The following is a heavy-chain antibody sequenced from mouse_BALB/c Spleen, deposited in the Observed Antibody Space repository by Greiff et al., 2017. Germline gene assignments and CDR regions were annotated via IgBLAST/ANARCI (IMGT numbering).Heavy chain of an antibody. CDR1: GFTFTDYY. D-gene: IGHD2-1*01. CDR3: ARGKATMDY. CDR2: IRNKANGYTT. Sequence: EVKLVESGGGLVQPGGSLRLSCATSGFTFTDYYMSWVRQPPGKALEWLGFIRNKANGYTTEYSASVKGRFTISRDNSQSILYLQMNTLRAEDSATYYCARGKATMDYWGQGTTLTVSS. J-gene: IGHJ2*01. V-gene: IGHV7-3*02.